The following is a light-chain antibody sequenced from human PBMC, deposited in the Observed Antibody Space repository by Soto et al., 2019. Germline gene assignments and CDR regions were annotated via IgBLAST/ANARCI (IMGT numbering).Light chain of an antibody. J-gene: IGKJ4*01. Sequence: EIVLTQSPGTLSLSAGERATLSCRASQSVSRGHLAWFQQKPGQAPRLLIYHVSTRASGIPDRFSGSGSGTDFTLTISRLEPEDFAVYYCQQCNKGPPLTFGGGTKVEIK. V-gene: IGKV3D-20*02. CDR2: HVS. CDR1: QSVSRGH. CDR3: QQCNKGPPLT.